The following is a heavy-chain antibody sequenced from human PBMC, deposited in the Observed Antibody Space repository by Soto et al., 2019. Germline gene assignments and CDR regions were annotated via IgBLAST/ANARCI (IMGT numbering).Heavy chain of an antibody. V-gene: IGHV1-18*01. CDR1: GYTFTSYG. CDR2: ISAYNGNT. J-gene: IGHJ5*02. CDR3: ARDAGITMVRGVMPGGET. D-gene: IGHD3-10*01. Sequence: QVQLVQSGAEVKKPGASVKVSCKASGYTFTSYGISWVRQAPGQGPEWMGWISAYNGNTNYAQKLQGRVTMTTDTSTSKAYMELRSLRSDDTAVYYCARDAGITMVRGVMPGGETWGQGTLVTVSS.